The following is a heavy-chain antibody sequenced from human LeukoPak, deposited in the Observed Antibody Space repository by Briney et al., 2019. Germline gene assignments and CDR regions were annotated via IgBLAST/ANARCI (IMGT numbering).Heavy chain of an antibody. CDR2: ISSSGSTI. J-gene: IGHJ4*02. CDR3: ARRTDSSGYLKFDY. CDR1: GFTFSDYY. D-gene: IGHD3-22*01. Sequence: GGSLRLSCAASGFTFSDYYMSWIRQAPGKGLEWVSYISSSGSTIYHADSVKGRFTISRDNAKNSLYLQMNSLRAEDTAVYYCARRTDSSGYLKFDYWGQGTLVTVSS. V-gene: IGHV3-11*04.